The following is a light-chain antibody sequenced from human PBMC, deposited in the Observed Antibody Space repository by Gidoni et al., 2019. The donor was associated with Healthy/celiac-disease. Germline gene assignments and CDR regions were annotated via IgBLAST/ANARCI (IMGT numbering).Light chain of an antibody. CDR3: QQYYSTPIT. CDR1: QSVLYSSNNKNY. CDR2: WAS. Sequence: DILMTQSPDSLPVSLGERATINCKSSQSVLYSSNNKNYLAWYQQKPGQPPKLLIYWASTRESGVPDRFSGSGSGKDFTLTISSLQAEDVAVYYCQQYYSTPITFGQGTRLEIK. J-gene: IGKJ5*01. V-gene: IGKV4-1*01.